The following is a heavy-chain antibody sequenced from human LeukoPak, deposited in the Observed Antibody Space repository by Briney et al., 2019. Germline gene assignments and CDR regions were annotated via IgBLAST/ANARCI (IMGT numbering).Heavy chain of an antibody. CDR1: GYTLTELS. CDR3: ASNDYNY. V-gene: IGHV1-3*01. J-gene: IGHJ4*02. CDR2: INASTGDT. D-gene: IGHD4-11*01. Sequence: ASVKVSCKVSGYTLTELSMHWVRQAPGKGLEWMGWINASTGDTRYSQKFQGRVTITRDTSASTAYMELSSLRSEDTAIFYCASNDYNYWGQGTLVTVSS.